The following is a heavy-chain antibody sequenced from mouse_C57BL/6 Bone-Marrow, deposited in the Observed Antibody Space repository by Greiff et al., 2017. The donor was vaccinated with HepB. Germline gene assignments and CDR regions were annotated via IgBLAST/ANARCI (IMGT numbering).Heavy chain of an antibody. V-gene: IGHV1-59*01. CDR2: IDPSDSYT. CDR1: GYTFTSYW. J-gene: IGHJ4*01. D-gene: IGHD1-1*01. Sequence: QVQLQQPGAELVRPGTSVKLSCKASGYTFTSYWMHWVKQRPGQGLEWIGVIDPSDSYTNYNQKFKGKATLTVDTSSSTAYMQLSSLTSEDSAVYYCARPASTVVAPDAMDYWGQGTSVTVSS. CDR3: ARPASTVVAPDAMDY.